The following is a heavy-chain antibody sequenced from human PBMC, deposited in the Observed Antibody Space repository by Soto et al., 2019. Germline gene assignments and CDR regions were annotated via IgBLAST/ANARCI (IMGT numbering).Heavy chain of an antibody. Sequence: QEQVVQSGAEVRKPGSSVKLSCKASEGTFNSYAIAWVRQAPGQGLEWMGGIIPYYNTLNYAQKFQDRVTITADDSTNTVYMDLSSLRSDDTAVYFCASGASRWYPYFFDSWAQGTLVTVSS. D-gene: IGHD6-13*01. CDR3: ASGASRWYPYFFDS. CDR1: EGTFNSYA. V-gene: IGHV1-69*01. CDR2: IIPYYNTL. J-gene: IGHJ4*02.